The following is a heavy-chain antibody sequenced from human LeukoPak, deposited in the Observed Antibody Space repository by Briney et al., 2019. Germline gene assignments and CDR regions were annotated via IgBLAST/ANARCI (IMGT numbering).Heavy chain of an antibody. J-gene: IGHJ6*03. CDR2: TYYRSKWYN. D-gene: IGHD5-12*01. V-gene: IGHV6-1*01. CDR1: GDSVSSNSAA. CDR3: ARDVYSGYDVLYYYYYYMDV. Sequence: SQTLSLTCAISGDSVSSNSAAWNWIRQSPSRGLEWLGRTYYRSKWYNDYAVSVKSRITINPDTSKNQFSLQLNSVTPEDTAVYYCARDVYSGYDVLYYYYYYMDVWGKGTTVTVSS.